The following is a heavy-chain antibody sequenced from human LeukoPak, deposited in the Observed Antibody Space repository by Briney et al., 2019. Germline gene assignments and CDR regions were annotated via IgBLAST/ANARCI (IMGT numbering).Heavy chain of an antibody. CDR3: AREGGGFNGAFFDY. CDR2: ITWNSGDI. V-gene: IGHV3-9*01. D-gene: IGHD3-16*01. Sequence: GGSLRLSCAASGFTFDDYAMFWVRQVPGRGLEWVSGITWNSGDIDYADSVRGRFTISRDNAKNSLYLQMNSLRPEDTALYYCAREGGGFNGAFFDYWGQGALVTVSS. CDR1: GFTFDDYA. J-gene: IGHJ4*02.